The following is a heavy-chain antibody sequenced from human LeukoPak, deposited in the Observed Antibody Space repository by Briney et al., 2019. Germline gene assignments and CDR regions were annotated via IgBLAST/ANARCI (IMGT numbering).Heavy chain of an antibody. D-gene: IGHD5-12*01. J-gene: IGHJ6*02. V-gene: IGHV1-18*01. CDR2: ISAYNGNT. CDR1: GYTFTSYG. Sequence: VASVKVSCKASGYTFTSYGISWVRQAPGQGLEWMGWISAYNGNTNYAQKLQGRVTMTTDTSTSTAYMELRSLRSDDTAVYYCARDSGNVDIVATRNYYGMDVWGQGTTVTVSS. CDR3: ARDSGNVDIVATRNYYGMDV.